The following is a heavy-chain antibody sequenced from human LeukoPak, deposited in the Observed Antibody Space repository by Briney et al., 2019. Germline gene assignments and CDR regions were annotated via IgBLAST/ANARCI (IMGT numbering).Heavy chain of an antibody. D-gene: IGHD5-18*01. Sequence: ASVKVSCKASGYTFTGYYMHWVRQAPGQGLEWMGRINPNSGGTNYAQKFQGRVTMTRDTSISTAYMELSRLRSDDTAVYYCARTVGIQLWLLGYWGQGTLVTVSS. V-gene: IGHV1-2*06. J-gene: IGHJ4*02. CDR3: ARTVGIQLWLLGY. CDR2: INPNSGGT. CDR1: GYTFTGYY.